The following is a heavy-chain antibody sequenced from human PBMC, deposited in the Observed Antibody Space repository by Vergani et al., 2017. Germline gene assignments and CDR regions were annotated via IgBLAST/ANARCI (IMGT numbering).Heavy chain of an antibody. D-gene: IGHD6-19*01. J-gene: IGHJ4*02. CDR2: INHSGST. CDR3: ARGGGWYGVFDY. V-gene: IGHV4-34*01. CDR1: GGSFSGYY. Sequence: QVQLQQWGAGLLKPSETLSLTCAVSGGSFSGYYWSWIRQPPGKGLEWIGEINHSGSTNYNPSLKSRVTISVDTSKNHFSLKLSAVTAADTAVYYCARGGGWYGVFDYWGQGTLVTVSS.